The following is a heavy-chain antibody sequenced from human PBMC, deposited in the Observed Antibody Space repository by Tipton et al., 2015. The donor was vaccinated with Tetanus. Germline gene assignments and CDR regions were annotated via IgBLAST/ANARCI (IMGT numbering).Heavy chain of an antibody. J-gene: IGHJ4*02. CDR2: IYGGDSDT. D-gene: IGHD1-1*01. CDR1: GYTFSNYW. CDR3: ARRRTTTALANYFDS. Sequence: QLVQSGAEAKKPGESLKISCKASGYTFSNYWIAWVRQTPGKGLEWVGMIYGGDSDTRYRPAFQGQVTISADKSINTAYLQWSSLKASDTAIYYCARRRTTTALANYFDSWGQGTQVTVSS. V-gene: IGHV5-51*01.